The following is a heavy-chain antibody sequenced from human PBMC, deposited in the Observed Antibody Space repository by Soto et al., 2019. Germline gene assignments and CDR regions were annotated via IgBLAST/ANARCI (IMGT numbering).Heavy chain of an antibody. V-gene: IGHV3-48*02. Sequence: GGSLRLSCASSGFPFSAFSMKWVRQAPGKGLEWVAYISSSGSRIYYADSVKGRFAISRDNAKTSLYLQMDSLRDEDTAVYYCAREGGGHCSPSWCYNAFDIWGQGTAGTVAS. J-gene: IGHJ3*02. D-gene: IGHD2-15*01. CDR3: AREGGGHCSPSWCYNAFDI. CDR2: ISSSGSRI. CDR1: GFPFSAFS.